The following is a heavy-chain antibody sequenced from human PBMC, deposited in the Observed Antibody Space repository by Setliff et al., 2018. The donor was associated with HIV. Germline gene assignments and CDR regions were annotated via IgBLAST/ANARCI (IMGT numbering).Heavy chain of an antibody. D-gene: IGHD3-22*01. J-gene: IGHJ6*03. Sequence: SETLSLTCTVSGVSISNYYWSWIRQPAGKGLEWIGRIYTSGSTDYNPSLKSRVTISVDTSKNQFSLKLSSVTAADTAVYYCASLYYYDSSGYTPYMDVWGKGTTVTVSS. CDR2: IYTSGST. CDR1: GVSISNYY. CDR3: ASLYYYDSSGYTPYMDV. V-gene: IGHV4-4*07.